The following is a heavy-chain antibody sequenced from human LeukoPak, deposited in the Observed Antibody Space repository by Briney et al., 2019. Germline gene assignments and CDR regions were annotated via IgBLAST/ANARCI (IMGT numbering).Heavy chain of an antibody. CDR1: GFTFSSYA. CDR3: AKLGGVIAVAGKYYFDY. Sequence: PGGSLRLSCAASGFTFSSYAMSWVRQAPGKGLEWVSAISGSGGSTYYADSVKGRFTISRDNSKNTLYLQMNSLRAEDTAVYYCAKLGGVIAVAGKYYFDYWGQGTLVTVSS. D-gene: IGHD6-19*01. CDR2: ISGSGGST. J-gene: IGHJ4*02. V-gene: IGHV3-23*01.